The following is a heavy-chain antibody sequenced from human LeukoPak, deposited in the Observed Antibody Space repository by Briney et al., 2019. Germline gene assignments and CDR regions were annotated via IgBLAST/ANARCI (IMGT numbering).Heavy chain of an antibody. CDR1: GFTFSSYW. V-gene: IGHV3-7*01. CDR3: ARGGVLLWFGELSFSAFDI. Sequence: PGGSLRLSCAASGFTFSSYWMSWVRQAPGKGLEWVANIKQDGSEKYYVDSVKGRFTISRDNAKNSLYLQMNSLRAEDTAVYYCARGGVLLWFGELSFSAFDIWGQGTMVTVSS. CDR2: IKQDGSEK. D-gene: IGHD3-10*01. J-gene: IGHJ3*02.